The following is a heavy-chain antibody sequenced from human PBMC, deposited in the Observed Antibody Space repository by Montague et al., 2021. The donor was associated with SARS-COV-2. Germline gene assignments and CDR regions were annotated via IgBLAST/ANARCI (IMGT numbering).Heavy chain of an antibody. Sequence: SETLSLTCAVYGGSFSGYYWTWIRQSPGKGLEWIAGINHSGTTNYNFNPSLRSRVTISVDTSKSQFSLKLSSVSAADTGVYYCARWDPQTLTMIGLRGKSASDXWSQGTLVTVSS. CDR1: GGSFSGYY. CDR3: ARWDPQTLTMIGLRGKSASDX. D-gene: IGHD4-23*01. J-gene: IGHJ4*02. CDR2: INHSGTT. V-gene: IGHV4-34*01.